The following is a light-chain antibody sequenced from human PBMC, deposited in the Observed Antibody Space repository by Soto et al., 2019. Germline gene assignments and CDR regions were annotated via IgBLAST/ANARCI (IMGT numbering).Light chain of an antibody. CDR3: QSYDSSLSEGV. CDR1: ISNIGAGYD. CDR2: RNN. J-gene: IGLJ2*01. V-gene: IGLV1-40*01. Sequence: QSVLTQPPSVSGAPGQRVTISCTGSISNIGAGYDVHWYQHLPRTAPKLLIYRNNNRPSGVPDRFSGSKSGTSASLAITGLQAEDEADYYCQSYDSSLSEGVFGGGTQLTVL.